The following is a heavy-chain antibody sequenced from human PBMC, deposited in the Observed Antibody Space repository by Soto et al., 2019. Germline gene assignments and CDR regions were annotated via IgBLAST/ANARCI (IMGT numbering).Heavy chain of an antibody. CDR1: GYTFTSYG. J-gene: IGHJ6*02. CDR3: ARFCVYDFWSGCDYGMDV. Sequence: ASVKVSCKASGYTFTSYGISWVRQAPGQGLEWMGWISAYNGNTNYAQKLQGRVTMTTDTSTSTAYMELRSLRSDDTAVYYCARFCVYDFWSGCDYGMDVWGQGTTVTVSS. D-gene: IGHD3-3*01. CDR2: ISAYNGNT. V-gene: IGHV1-18*01.